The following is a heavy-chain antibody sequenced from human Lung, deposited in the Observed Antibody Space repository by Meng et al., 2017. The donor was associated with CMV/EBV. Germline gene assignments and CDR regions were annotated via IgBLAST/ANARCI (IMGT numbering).Heavy chain of an antibody. CDR2: MSYDGCNK. D-gene: IGHD1-26*01. J-gene: IGHJ4*02. V-gene: IGHV3-30*04. Sequence: GESXKISCAVSGFTFSSYAMHWVRQAPGKGLEWMAMMSYDGCNKYYADSLKGRFTISADNSKNTLFLQMSSLRAEDTAVYYCARGMVGMYCGSFNAYWGQGTXVTVSS. CDR3: ARGMVGMYCGSFNAY. CDR1: GFTFSSYA.